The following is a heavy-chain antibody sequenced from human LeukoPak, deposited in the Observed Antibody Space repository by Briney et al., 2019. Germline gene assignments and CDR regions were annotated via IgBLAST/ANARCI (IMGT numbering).Heavy chain of an antibody. CDR1: AGSFSGYY. D-gene: IGHD3-16*01. CDR2: TNQSGST. V-gene: IGHV4-34*01. J-gene: IGHJ4*02. CDR3: AILAGQLAFDY. Sequence: SETLSLTCAVYAGSFSGYYWSWIRQPPGKGLEWIGETNQSGSTSYKTSLKGRVTISVDTSKNQFSLKLSSVTAADTAVYYCAILAGQLAFDYWGQGTLVTVSS.